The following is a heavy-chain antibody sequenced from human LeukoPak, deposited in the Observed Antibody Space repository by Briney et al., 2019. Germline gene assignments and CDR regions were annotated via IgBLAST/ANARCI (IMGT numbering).Heavy chain of an antibody. J-gene: IGHJ5*02. D-gene: IGHD2-2*01. V-gene: IGHV3-72*01. CDR2: TRNKPNSYTT. Sequence: GGSLRLSCAASGFIFSDHYMDWVRQAPGKGLEWVGRTRNKPNSYTTEYAASVKGRFTISRDDSKNSLYLQMNSLKTEDTAIYYCTRSSTGWFNWFDPWGQGTLVTVSS. CDR1: GFIFSDHY. CDR3: TRSSTGWFNWFDP.